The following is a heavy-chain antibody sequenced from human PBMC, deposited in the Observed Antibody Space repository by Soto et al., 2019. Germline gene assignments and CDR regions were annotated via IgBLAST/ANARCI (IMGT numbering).Heavy chain of an antibody. D-gene: IGHD2-2*01. CDR1: GFTFSTYA. J-gene: IGHJ4*02. V-gene: IGHV3-23*01. CDR3: AKDLSSTSRTPEL. CDR2: ISGSGDST. Sequence: EVQLLESGGGLVQPGGSLRLSCAASGFTFSTYAMSWVRQAPGKGLEWVSAISGSGDSTYYADSVKGRFNISRDNSRNTLYLQMNSLRAEDTAVYYCAKDLSSTSRTPELWGQGTLVTVSS.